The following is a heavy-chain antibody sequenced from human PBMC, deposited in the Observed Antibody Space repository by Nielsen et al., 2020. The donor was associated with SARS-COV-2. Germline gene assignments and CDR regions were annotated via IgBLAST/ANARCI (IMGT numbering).Heavy chain of an antibody. CDR3: ARPPYYYGSGSYYTENFDY. CDR1: VYSFTSYW. J-gene: IGHJ4*02. V-gene: IGHV5-51*01. CDR2: IYPGDSDT. D-gene: IGHD3-10*01. Sequence: GESLKISCKGSVYSFTSYWIGWVCQMPGKGLEWMGIIYPGDSDTRYSPSFQGQVTISADKSISTAYLQWSSLKASDTAMYYCARPPYYYGSGSYYTENFDYWGQGTLVTVSS.